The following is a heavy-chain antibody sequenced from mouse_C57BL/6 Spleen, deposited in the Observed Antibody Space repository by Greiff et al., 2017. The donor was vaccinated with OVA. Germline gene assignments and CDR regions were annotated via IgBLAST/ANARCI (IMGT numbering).Heavy chain of an antibody. J-gene: IGHJ2*01. D-gene: IGHD3-2*02. CDR1: GYTFTDYY. Sequence: VQLQQSGPVLVKPGASVKMSCKASGYTFTDYYMNWVKQSHGKSLEWIGVINPYNGGTSYNQKFKGKATLTVDKSSSTAYMELNSLTSEDSAVYYCARRGQLRFDYWGQGTTLTVSS. CDR3: ARRGQLRFDY. V-gene: IGHV1-19*01. CDR2: INPYNGGT.